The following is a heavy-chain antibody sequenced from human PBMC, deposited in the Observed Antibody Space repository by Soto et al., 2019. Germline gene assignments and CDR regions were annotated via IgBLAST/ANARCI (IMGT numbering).Heavy chain of an antibody. CDR1: GYTFTGYY. Sequence: GASVKVSCKASGYTFTGYYMHWVRQAPGQGLEWMGWINPNSGGTNYAQKFQGWVTMTTDTSTSTAYMELRSLRSDDTAVYYCARDPVAVAGTFVDYWGQGTLVTVSS. CDR3: ARDPVAVAGTFVDY. V-gene: IGHV1-2*04. J-gene: IGHJ4*02. D-gene: IGHD6-19*01. CDR2: INPNSGGT.